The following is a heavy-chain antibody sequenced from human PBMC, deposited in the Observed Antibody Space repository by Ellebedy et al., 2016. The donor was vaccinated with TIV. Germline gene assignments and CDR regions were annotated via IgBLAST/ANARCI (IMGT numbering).Heavy chain of an antibody. Sequence: GGSLRLXXAGFGFTFSDSAMHWVRQDPGQGLDWVAGISVDGRAVHYPDSVKGRFTISRDNAQNTVYLQMNSLRLEDTAVYYCVRGWYSSGHCDVFAMWGQGTIVTVSS. D-gene: IGHD6-19*01. V-gene: IGHV3-30*03. CDR1: GFTFSDSA. J-gene: IGHJ3*02. CDR2: ISVDGRAV. CDR3: VRGWYSSGHCDVFAM.